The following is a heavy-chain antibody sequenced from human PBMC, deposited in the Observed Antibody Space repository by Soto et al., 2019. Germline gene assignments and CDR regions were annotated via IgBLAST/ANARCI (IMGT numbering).Heavy chain of an antibody. Sequence: EVQLLESGGGSVQPGGSLRLSCSASGFTFSNYAMSWVRQAPGKGLEWVASISGSGRSTNYADSVKGRFTISRDNSKNPLAVQMSSLRAEDPAVYYCARDGGNICSGGSCYFQAPDYWGQGTLVSVST. CDR1: GFTFSNYA. V-gene: IGHV3-23*01. J-gene: IGHJ4*02. CDR3: ARDGGNICSGGSCYFQAPDY. CDR2: ISGSGRST. D-gene: IGHD2-15*01.